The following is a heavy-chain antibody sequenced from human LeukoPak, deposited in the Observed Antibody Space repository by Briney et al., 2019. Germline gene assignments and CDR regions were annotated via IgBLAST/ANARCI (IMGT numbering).Heavy chain of an antibody. J-gene: IGHJ5*02. D-gene: IGHD3-16*01. V-gene: IGHV1-2*02. CDR1: GYSFTDYY. CDR3: ARADRLHGGPYLIGP. Sequence: ASVKVSFKTSGYSFTDYYMHWVRQAPGQGLEWMGWINPNSGGTSSAQKFQGRITMTRDTSITTVYMEVSWLTSDDTAIYYCARADRLHGGPYLIGPWGQGTLVTVSS. CDR2: INPNSGGT.